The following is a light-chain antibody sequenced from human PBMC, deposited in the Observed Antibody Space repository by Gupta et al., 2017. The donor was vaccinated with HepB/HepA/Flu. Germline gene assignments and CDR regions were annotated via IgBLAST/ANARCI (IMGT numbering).Light chain of an antibody. Sequence: DIQMTQSPSSLSASVGDRVTITCRASQTIDNYLNWFHQTPGKPPKLLISAASTLQGGVPSRFSGSGSATDFTLTINRVQREDFVNYYCQQSDSTPFTFGHGTKLDIK. V-gene: IGKV1-39*01. CDR3: QQSDSTPFT. CDR1: QTIDNY. J-gene: IGKJ3*01. CDR2: AAS.